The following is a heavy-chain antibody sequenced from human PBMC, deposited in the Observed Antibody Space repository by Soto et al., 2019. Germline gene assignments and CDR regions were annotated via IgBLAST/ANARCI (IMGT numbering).Heavy chain of an antibody. Sequence: PGGSLRLSCIASGFTLSTYSMTWVRQAPGKGQEWLSYISKSSTTINYADSVKGRFTISRDNAKNSVYLEMSSLRDEDSAVYYCARDPPNFYYYGMDVWGQGTTVTVSS. CDR1: GFTLSTYS. V-gene: IGHV3-48*02. J-gene: IGHJ6*02. CDR3: ARDPPNFYYYGMDV. CDR2: ISKSSTTI.